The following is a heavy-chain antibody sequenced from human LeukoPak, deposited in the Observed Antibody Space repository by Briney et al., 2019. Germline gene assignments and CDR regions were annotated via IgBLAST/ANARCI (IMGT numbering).Heavy chain of an antibody. D-gene: IGHD3-3*01. CDR3: ARSLRFLEWFPNFDY. V-gene: IGHV1-69*01. CDR1: GGTFSSYA. J-gene: IGHJ4*02. Sequence: SVKVSCKASGGTFSSYAISWVRQAPGQGREWMGGIIPIFGTANYAQKFQGRVTITADESTNTAYMELSSLRSEDTAVYYCARSLRFLEWFPNFDYWGQGTLVTVSS. CDR2: IIPIFGTA.